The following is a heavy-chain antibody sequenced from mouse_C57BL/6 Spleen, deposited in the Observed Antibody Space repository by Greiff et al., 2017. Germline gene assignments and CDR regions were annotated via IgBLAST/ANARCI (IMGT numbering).Heavy chain of an antibody. V-gene: IGHV3-6*01. J-gene: IGHJ3*01. D-gene: IGHD2-4*01. CDR3: AREGDYDDAWFAY. CDR1: GYSITSGYY. Sequence: EVQLQQSGPGLVKPSQSLSLTCSVTGYSITSGYYWNWIRQFPGNKLEWMGYISYDGSNNYNPSLKNRISITRDTSKNQFFLKLNSVTTEDTATYYCAREGDYDDAWFAYWGQGTLVTVSA. CDR2: ISYDGSN.